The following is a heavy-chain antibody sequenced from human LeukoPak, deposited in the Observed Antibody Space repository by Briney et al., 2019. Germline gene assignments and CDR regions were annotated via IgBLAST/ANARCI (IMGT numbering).Heavy chain of an antibody. CDR1: GYSFTSYW. D-gene: IGHD4-17*01. Sequence: GASLKISCKGSGYSFTSYWIGWGRQMPGKGLEWMGIIYPGDSDTCYSPSFQGQVTSSAGKSSSTAYLQGSSLKASDTAMYYCARQSYGDYGPPNYYYYYMDVWGKGTTVTVSS. J-gene: IGHJ6*03. CDR3: ARQSYGDYGPPNYYYYYMDV. CDR2: IYPGDSDT. V-gene: IGHV5-51*01.